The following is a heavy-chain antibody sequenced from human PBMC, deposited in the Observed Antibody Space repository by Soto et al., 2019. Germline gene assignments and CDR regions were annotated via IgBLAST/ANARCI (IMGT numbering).Heavy chain of an antibody. CDR3: AKDRGSYGNLHWYRDL. V-gene: IGHV3-30*18. CDR2: ISNDGSEQ. CDR1: GFTFSRSG. D-gene: IGHD3-10*01. Sequence: QGQLVESGGGVVQPRRSLRLSCAVSGFTFSRSGMHWVRQGPGKGLEWVAVISNDGSEQYYAESVKGRFTISRDNSKNTLYLQMNSLSAEDTAVYYCAKDRGSYGNLHWYRDLWGRGTLVSVSS. J-gene: IGHJ2*01.